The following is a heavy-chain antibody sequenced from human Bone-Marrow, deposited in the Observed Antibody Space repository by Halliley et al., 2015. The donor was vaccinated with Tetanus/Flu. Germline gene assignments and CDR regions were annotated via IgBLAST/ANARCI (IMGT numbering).Heavy chain of an antibody. V-gene: IGHV4-59*11. J-gene: IGHJ4*02. Sequence: LRLSCTVSGGSMNSHFWSWIRQPPGKGLEWIGHIIYTGSSDYNPSLESRVTLSLDTSKNQFSLKMRSVTAADTAVYYCAGFRFYYDSSGTDDWGQGTLVTVSS. CDR3: AGFRFYYDSSGTDD. CDR1: GGSMNSHF. D-gene: IGHD3-22*01. CDR2: IIYTGSS.